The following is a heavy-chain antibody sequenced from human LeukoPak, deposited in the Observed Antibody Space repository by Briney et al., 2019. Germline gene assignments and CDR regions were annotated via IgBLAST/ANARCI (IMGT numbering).Heavy chain of an antibody. Sequence: PGGSLRLSCAASGFAFSEYPMNWVRQAPGKGLEWVSNIRGLSSAKNYADSVKGRFAISRDNAKNSLYLEMSSLRAEDTAVYYCARDRDWSFDYWGQGTLVTVSS. V-gene: IGHV3-48*04. CDR2: IRGLSSAK. CDR3: ARDRDWSFDY. J-gene: IGHJ4*02. CDR1: GFAFSEYP. D-gene: IGHD3-9*01.